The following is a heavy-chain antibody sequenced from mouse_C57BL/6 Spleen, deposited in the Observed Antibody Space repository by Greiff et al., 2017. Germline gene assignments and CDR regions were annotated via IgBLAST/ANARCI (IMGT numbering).Heavy chain of an antibody. CDR2: IRSKSNNYAT. CDR1: GFSFNTYA. CDR3: VRRGLDEYFDV. V-gene: IGHV10-1*01. J-gene: IGHJ1*03. Sequence: VQLKESGGGLVQPKGSLKLSCAASGFSFNTYAMNWVRQAPGKGLEWVARIRSKSNNYATYYADSVKDRFTISRDDSESMLYLQMNNLKTEDTDMCYCVRRGLDEYFDVWGTGTTVTVSS.